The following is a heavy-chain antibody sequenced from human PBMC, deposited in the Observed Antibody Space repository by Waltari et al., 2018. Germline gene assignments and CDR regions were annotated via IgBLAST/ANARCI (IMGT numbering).Heavy chain of an antibody. Sequence: QVQLVQSGAEVKKPGASVKVSCKASGYTFTSYDINWVRQATGQGLEWMGWMNPNSGNTGYAQKFQGRVTMTRNTSISTAYMELSSLRSEDTAVEYCARTVWVQGTQSDWFDPWGQGTLVTVSS. V-gene: IGHV1-8*01. CDR3: ARTVWVQGTQSDWFDP. CDR1: GYTFTSYD. CDR2: MNPNSGNT. D-gene: IGHD5-18*01. J-gene: IGHJ5*02.